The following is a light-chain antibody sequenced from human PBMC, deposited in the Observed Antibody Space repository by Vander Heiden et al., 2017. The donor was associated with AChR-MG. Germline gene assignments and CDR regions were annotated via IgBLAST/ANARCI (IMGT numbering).Light chain of an antibody. V-gene: IGLV2-11*01. CDR1: SSDVGGYNY. J-gene: IGLJ3*02. CDR3: CSYAGSCWV. Sequence: QSALPQPRPVSGSPGQSVTISCTGTSSDVGGYNYVSCYQQHPGKAHKLMIYDVSKRPSGVPDRFSGSKSGNTASLTISGLQAEDEADYYCCSYAGSCWVFGGGTKLTVL. CDR2: DVS.